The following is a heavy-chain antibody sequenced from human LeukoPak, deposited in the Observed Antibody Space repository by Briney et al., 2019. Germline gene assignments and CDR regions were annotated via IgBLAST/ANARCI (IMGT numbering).Heavy chain of an antibody. CDR1: GFTFSSYS. Sequence: PGGSLRLSCAASGFTFSSYSMNWVRQAPGKGQEWVSYVSSSSSTIYYADSVKGRFTISRDNSKNTLFLQVNSLRAEDTAVYYCAKDARRTFGLSSGLYRGSYYFDYWGQGTLVTVSS. D-gene: IGHD6-19*01. J-gene: IGHJ4*02. CDR3: AKDARRTFGLSSGLYRGSYYFDY. V-gene: IGHV3-48*04. CDR2: VSSSSSTI.